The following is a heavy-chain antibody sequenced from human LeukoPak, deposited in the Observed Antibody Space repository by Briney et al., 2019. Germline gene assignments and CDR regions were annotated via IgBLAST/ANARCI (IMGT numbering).Heavy chain of an antibody. J-gene: IGHJ4*02. Sequence: GGSLRLSCAASGFTFSTYWMHWVRQAPGKGLLWVSRISSAGTITKYADSVKGRFTISRDNARHTLYLQMNSLRAEDTAVYYCARASTTVPNFLDYWGQGTLVTVSS. D-gene: IGHD4-17*01. V-gene: IGHV3-74*03. CDR3: ARASTTVPNFLDY. CDR1: GFTFSTYW. CDR2: ISSAGTIT.